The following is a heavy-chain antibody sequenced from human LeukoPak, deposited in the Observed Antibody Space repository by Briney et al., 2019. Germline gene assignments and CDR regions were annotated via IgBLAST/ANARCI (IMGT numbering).Heavy chain of an antibody. Sequence: PSETLSLTCAVSGYSISSGYYWGWIRQPPGKGLEWIGSIYHSGSTYYNPSLKSRVTISVDTSKNQFSLKLSSVTAADTAVYYCARERITMVRGVKDYYYMDVWGKGTTVTVSS. CDR1: GYSISSGYY. CDR3: ARERITMVRGVKDYYYMDV. V-gene: IGHV4-38-2*02. D-gene: IGHD3-10*01. J-gene: IGHJ6*03. CDR2: IYHSGST.